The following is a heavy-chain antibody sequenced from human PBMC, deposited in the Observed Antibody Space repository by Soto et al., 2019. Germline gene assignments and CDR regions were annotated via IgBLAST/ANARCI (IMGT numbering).Heavy chain of an antibody. CDR1: GFTFSSYG. V-gene: IGHV3-33*01. J-gene: IGHJ4*02. CDR3: ARDLSNYYYFDY. CDR2: IWYDGSNK. Sequence: GGSLRLSCAASGFTFSSYGMHWVRQAPGKGLEWVAVIWYDGSNKYYADSVKGRFTISRDNSKNTLYLQMNSLRAEDTAVYYCARDLSNYYYFDYWGQGTLVTVSS. D-gene: IGHD4-4*01.